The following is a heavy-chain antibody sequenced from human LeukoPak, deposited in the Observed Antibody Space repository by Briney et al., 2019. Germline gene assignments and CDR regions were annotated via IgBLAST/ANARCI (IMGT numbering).Heavy chain of an antibody. CDR3: ARDMFGDQSHFDY. CDR1: GFTFSSYS. Sequence: GGSLRLSCAASGFTFSSYSINWVRQAPGKGLEWVSSISSSSSYIYYADSVKGRFTISRDNAKNSLYLQMNSLRAEDTAVYYCARDMFGDQSHFDYWGQGTLVTVSS. D-gene: IGHD3-10*02. J-gene: IGHJ4*02. CDR2: ISSSSSYI. V-gene: IGHV3-21*01.